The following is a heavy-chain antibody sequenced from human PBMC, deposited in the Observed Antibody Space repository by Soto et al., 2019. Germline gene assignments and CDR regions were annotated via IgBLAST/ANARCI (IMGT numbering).Heavy chain of an antibody. J-gene: IGHJ6*02. CDR3: ARGRYSSSYYYYYGMDV. V-gene: IGHV1-69*13. Sequence: VASVKVSCKASGGTFSSYAISWVRQAPGQGLEWMGGIIPIFGTADYAQKFQGRVTITADESTSTAYMELSSLRSEDTAVYYCARGRYSSSYYYYYGMDVWGQGTTVTVSS. CDR1: GGTFSSYA. D-gene: IGHD6-6*01. CDR2: IIPIFGTA.